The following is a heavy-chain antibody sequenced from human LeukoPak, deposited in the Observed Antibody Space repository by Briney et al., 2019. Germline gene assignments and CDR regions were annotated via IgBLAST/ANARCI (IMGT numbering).Heavy chain of an antibody. J-gene: IGHJ6*02. D-gene: IGHD5-12*01. V-gene: IGHV3-66*01. CDR1: GFTVSSNY. CDR2: IYSGGST. Sequence: GGSLRLSCAASGFTVSSNYMSWVRQAPGKGLEWVSVIYSGGSTYYADSVKGRFTISRDNSKNTLYLQMNSLRAEDTAVYYCARDRRDIVATNFNYYGMDVWGQGTTVTVSS. CDR3: ARDRRDIVATNFNYYGMDV.